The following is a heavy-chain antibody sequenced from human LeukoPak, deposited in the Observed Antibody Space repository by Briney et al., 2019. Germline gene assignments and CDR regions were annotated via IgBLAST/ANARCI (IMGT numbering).Heavy chain of an antibody. V-gene: IGHV3-48*03. CDR1: GLTFSRFW. CDR2: ISRSGTTI. D-gene: IGHD2/OR15-2a*01. CDR3: ARPPSISNPYFGMDV. Sequence: GGPLRLSCAASGLTFSRFWMSWVRQAPGKGLEWVSYISRSGTTIYYADSVKGRFTISRDNAKNSLYLQMNSLRAEDTAVYYCARPPSISNPYFGMDVWGQGTTVTVSS. J-gene: IGHJ6*02.